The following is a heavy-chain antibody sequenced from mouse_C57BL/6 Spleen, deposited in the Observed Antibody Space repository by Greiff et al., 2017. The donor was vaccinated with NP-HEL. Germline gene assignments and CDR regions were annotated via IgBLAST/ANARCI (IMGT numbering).Heavy chain of an antibody. CDR2: INPNNGGT. D-gene: IGHD1-1*01. V-gene: IGHV1-26*01. Sequence: VQLQQSGPELVKPGASVKISCKASGYTFTDYYMNWVKQSHGKSLEWIGDINPNNGGTSYNQKFKGKATLTVDKSSSTAYMELRSLTSEDSAVYYCARGIYYYGSVDYWGQGTTLTVSS. J-gene: IGHJ2*01. CDR3: ARGIYYYGSVDY. CDR1: GYTFTDYY.